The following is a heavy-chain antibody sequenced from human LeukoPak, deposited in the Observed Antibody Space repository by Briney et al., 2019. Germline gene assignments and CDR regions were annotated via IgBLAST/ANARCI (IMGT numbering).Heavy chain of an antibody. J-gene: IGHJ4*02. CDR1: GYTFTSYG. CDR3: ARQLYADYYYASSGPQDY. V-gene: IGHV1-18*01. Sequence: ASVKVSCKASGYTFTSYGISWVRQAPGQGLEWMGWISAYNGNTNYAQKLQGRVTMTTDTSTSTAYMELRSLRSDDTAVYYCARQLYADYYYASSGPQDYWGQGTLVTVSS. D-gene: IGHD3-22*01. CDR2: ISAYNGNT.